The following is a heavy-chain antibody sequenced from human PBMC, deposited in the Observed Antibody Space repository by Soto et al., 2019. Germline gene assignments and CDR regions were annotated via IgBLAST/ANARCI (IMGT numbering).Heavy chain of an antibody. V-gene: IGHV3-7*01. CDR3: VRGHTYSVF. J-gene: IGHJ4*02. CDR2: INQDGSVQ. Sequence: EVQLVESGGGLVQPGGSLRLSCATSGFTFTTVCMSWVRQAPGKGPEWVANINQDGSVQYYVDSVTGRFTISRDNAQSSLDLQMNSLRAAETAVYYCVRGHTYSVFWGQGTLVTVSS. CDR1: GFTFTTVC. D-gene: IGHD5-18*01.